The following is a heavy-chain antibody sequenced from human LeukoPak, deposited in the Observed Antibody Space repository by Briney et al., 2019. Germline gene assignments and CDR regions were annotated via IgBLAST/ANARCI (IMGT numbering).Heavy chain of an antibody. Sequence: GASVKVSCKASGGTFSSYAIGWVRQAPGQGLEWMGGIIPIFGTANYAQKFQGRVTITADKSTSTAYMELSSLRSEDTAVYYCARDARYCSSTSFYPGWFGPWGQGTLVTVSS. J-gene: IGHJ5*02. D-gene: IGHD2-2*01. CDR2: IIPIFGTA. CDR1: GGTFSSYA. CDR3: ARDARYCSSTSFYPGWFGP. V-gene: IGHV1-69*06.